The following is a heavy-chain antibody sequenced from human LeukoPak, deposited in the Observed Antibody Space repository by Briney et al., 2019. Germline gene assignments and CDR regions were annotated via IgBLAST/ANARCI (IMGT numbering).Heavy chain of an antibody. CDR2: ISSSSRYI. D-gene: IGHD6-13*01. Sequence: GGSLRLSCAASGFTFSSYSMNWVRQAPGKGLEWVSSISSSSRYIYYADSVQGRFTISRDNAKNSLYLQMNCLRAEDTAVYYCARDCRGRKQLVLYYYYGMDVWGQGTTVTVSS. CDR1: GFTFSSYS. CDR3: ARDCRGRKQLVLYYYYGMDV. V-gene: IGHV3-21*01. J-gene: IGHJ6*02.